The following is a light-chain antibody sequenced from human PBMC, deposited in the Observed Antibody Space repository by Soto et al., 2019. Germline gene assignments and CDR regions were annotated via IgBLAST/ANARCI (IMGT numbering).Light chain of an antibody. CDR1: QSVSNSY. CDR3: QQYGSSPRT. V-gene: IGKV3-20*01. CDR2: GAS. J-gene: IGKJ1*01. Sequence: EIVLTQSPGTLSLSPGARAPLSCRASQSVSNSYSAWYQHNPGQSPRLLIYGASIRATGIPDRFSGRGFGTDFTLTISRLEPQDFAVYYCQQYGSSPRTFGQGTKVDIK.